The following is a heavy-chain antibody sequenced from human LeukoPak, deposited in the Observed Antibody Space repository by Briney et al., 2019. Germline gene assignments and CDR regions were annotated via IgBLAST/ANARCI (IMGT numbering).Heavy chain of an antibody. J-gene: IGHJ4*02. CDR1: GFTFSSSW. CDR2: INTDGSYT. CDR3: AGNLGGSSDY. V-gene: IGHV3-74*01. D-gene: IGHD1-26*01. Sequence: SGGSLRLSCAASGFTFSSSWFHWVRQAPGKGLVWVSRINTDGSYTSYGDSVKGRFTISRDNAKNTLYLQMNSLRVEDTAVYYCAGNLGGSSDYWGQGTLVTVSS.